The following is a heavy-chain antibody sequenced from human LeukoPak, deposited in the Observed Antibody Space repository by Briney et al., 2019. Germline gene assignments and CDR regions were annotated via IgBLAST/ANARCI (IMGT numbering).Heavy chain of an antibody. Sequence: GGSLRLSCAASGLTFSSSAMSWVRQAPGKGLEWVSQISGSGGTSHYADSVKGRFTISRDNSKNTLYLEMNSLRAEDTAVYYCTKDLWLLSKNSLYYHYGMDVWGQGTTVTVSS. V-gene: IGHV3-23*01. J-gene: IGHJ6*02. CDR3: TKDLWLLSKNSLYYHYGMDV. CDR2: ISGSGGTS. D-gene: IGHD5-12*01. CDR1: GLTFSSSA.